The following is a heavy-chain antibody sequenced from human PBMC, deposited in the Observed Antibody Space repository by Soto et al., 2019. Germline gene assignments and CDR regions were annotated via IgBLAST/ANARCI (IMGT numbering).Heavy chain of an antibody. CDR2: ISYDGSNK. D-gene: IGHD6-6*01. Sequence: QVQLVESGGGMVQPGRSLRLSCAASGFTFSSYGMHWVRQAPGKGLEWVAVISYDGSNKYYADSVKGRFTISRDNSKNTLYLQMNSLRAEDTAVYYCAKGYSSSSLDYWGQGTLVTVSS. V-gene: IGHV3-30*18. CDR1: GFTFSSYG. J-gene: IGHJ4*02. CDR3: AKGYSSSSLDY.